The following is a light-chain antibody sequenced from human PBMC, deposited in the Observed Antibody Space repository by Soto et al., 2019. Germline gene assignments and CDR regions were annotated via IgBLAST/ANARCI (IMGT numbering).Light chain of an antibody. CDR3: HHYGYAADT. J-gene: IGKJ2*01. Sequence: EIVLTQSPGTLSLSPGERATLSCRAXXXXXXXXLAWYQPQPGQAPRLLIFGASVRAXGIPDRFTGSGSGXXXXXXXXXLXXXDXAVXFXHHYGYAADTFGQGTKLEIK. CDR2: GAS. V-gene: IGKV3-20*01. CDR1: XXXXXXX.